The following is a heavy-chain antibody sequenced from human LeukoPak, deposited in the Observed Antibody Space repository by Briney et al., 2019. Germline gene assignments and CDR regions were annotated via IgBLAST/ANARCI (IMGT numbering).Heavy chain of an antibody. CDR2: ISSSGSTI. J-gene: IGHJ4*02. D-gene: IGHD6-25*01. Sequence: PGGSLRLSCAASGFTFSDYYMSWIRQAPGKGLEWVSYISSSGSTIYYADSVKGRFTISRDNAKNSLYPQMNSLRAEDTAVYYCARDRSLSRYFDYWGQGTLVTVSS. CDR1: GFTFSDYY. CDR3: ARDRSLSRYFDY. V-gene: IGHV3-11*04.